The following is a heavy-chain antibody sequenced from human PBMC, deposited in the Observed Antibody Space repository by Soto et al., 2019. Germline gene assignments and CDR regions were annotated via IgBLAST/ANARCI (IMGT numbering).Heavy chain of an antibody. CDR2: IIPIFGTG. V-gene: IGHV1-69*12. D-gene: IGHD6-19*01. Sequence: QVQLVQSGAEVKKPGSSVKVSCKASGGTFSSNAISWVRQAPGQGLEWMGGIIPIFGTGNYAQKFRGRVTITADESTSTAYMELRRLRFEDTAVYYCAQTLGLAVSGPGRFDLWGRGTLVTVSS. CDR3: AQTLGLAVSGPGRFDL. CDR1: GGTFSSNA. J-gene: IGHJ2*01.